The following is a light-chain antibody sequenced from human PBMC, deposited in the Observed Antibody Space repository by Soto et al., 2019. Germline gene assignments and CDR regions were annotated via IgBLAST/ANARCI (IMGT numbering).Light chain of an antibody. CDR1: SGHSSYA. CDR2: LNSDGSH. CDR3: QTWGTGIQVN. J-gene: IGLJ2*01. V-gene: IGLV4-69*01. Sequence: QSVLTQSPSASASLGASVKLTCTLSSGHSSYAITWHQQQPEKGPRYLMKLNSDGSHTKGDGIPDRFSGSSSGAERYLTISSLQSEDEADYYCQTWGTGIQVNFGRGTKLTVL.